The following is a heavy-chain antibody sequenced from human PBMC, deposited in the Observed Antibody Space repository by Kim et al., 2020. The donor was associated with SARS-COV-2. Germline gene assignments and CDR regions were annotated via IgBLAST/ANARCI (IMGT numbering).Heavy chain of an antibody. CDR1: GFTFSSHW. V-gene: IGHV3-74*01. Sequence: GGSLRLSCTASGFTFSSHWMHWVRQAPGKGLVWVSRINSDGSTICYADSVKGRFTISRDNAKNTLYLQMNSLRAEDTAVYYCARRQFTSCWYYFDYWGQGTLVTVSS. CDR3: ARRQFTSCWYYFDY. CDR2: INSDGSTI. J-gene: IGHJ4*02. D-gene: IGHD6-19*01.